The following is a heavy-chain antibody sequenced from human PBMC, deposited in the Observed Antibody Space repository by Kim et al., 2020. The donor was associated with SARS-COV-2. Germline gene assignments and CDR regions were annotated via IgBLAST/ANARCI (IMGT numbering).Heavy chain of an antibody. CDR1: GYTLTELS. D-gene: IGHD3-22*01. V-gene: IGHV1-24*01. CDR2: FDPEDGET. J-gene: IGHJ5*02. Sequence: ASVKVSCKVSGYTLTELSMHWVRQAPGKGLEWMGGFDPEDGETIYAQKFQGRVTMTEDTSTDTAYMELSSLRSEDTAVYYCATAPGDYYDSSGYYNWFDPWGQGTLVTVSS. CDR3: ATAPGDYYDSSGYYNWFDP.